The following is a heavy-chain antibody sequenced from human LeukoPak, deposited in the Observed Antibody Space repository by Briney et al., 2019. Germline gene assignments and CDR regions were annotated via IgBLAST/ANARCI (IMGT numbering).Heavy chain of an antibody. J-gene: IGHJ6*03. D-gene: IGHD4-17*01. CDR1: GFTFSGYE. V-gene: IGHV3-48*03. CDR3: ARDGPTTVTYYYYYYYMDV. Sequence: PGGSLRLSCAASGFTFSGYEMNWVRQAPGKGLEWASYISSSGSTIYYADSVKGRFTISRDNAKNSLYLQMNSLRAEDTAVYYCARDGPTTVTYYYYYYYMDVWGKGTTVTVSS. CDR2: ISSSGSTI.